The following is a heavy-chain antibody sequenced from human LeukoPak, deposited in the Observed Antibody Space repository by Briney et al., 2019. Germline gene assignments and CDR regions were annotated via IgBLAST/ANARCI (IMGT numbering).Heavy chain of an antibody. Sequence: PSETLSLTCTVSGGSISSYYWSWIRQPPGKGLEWIGYIYYSGSTNYNPSLKSRVTISVDTSKNQFSLKLSSVTAADTAVYYCARGNRHRDYYDSSGYDYWGQGTLVTVSS. CDR3: ARGNRHRDYYDSSGYDY. CDR1: GGSISSYY. D-gene: IGHD3-22*01. V-gene: IGHV4-59*01. J-gene: IGHJ4*02. CDR2: IYYSGST.